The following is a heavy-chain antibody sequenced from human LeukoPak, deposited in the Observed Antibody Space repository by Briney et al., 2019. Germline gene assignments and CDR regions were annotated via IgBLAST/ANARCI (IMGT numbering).Heavy chain of an antibody. J-gene: IGHJ4*02. CDR2: INHSGST. V-gene: IGHV4-34*01. CDR1: GGSFSGYY. Sequence: SETRSLTCAVYGGSFSGYYWSWIRQPPGKGLEWIGEINHSGSTNYNPSLKSRVTISVDTSKNQFSLKLSSVTAADTAVYYCARGGYSGYVYWGQGTLVTVSS. D-gene: IGHD5-12*01. CDR3: ARGGYSGYVY.